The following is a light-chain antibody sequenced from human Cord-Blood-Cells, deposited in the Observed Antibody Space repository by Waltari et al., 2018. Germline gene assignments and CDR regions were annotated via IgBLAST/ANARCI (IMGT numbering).Light chain of an antibody. Sequence: SYVLTQPPSVSVAPGKTARITCGGNNIGSKSVHWYQQKPGQASVLVIYYDSDRPSWIPEPFSGSNSGNTATLTISRVEAGDEADYYVQVWDSSSDHYVFGTVTKVTVL. J-gene: IGLJ1*01. CDR2: YDS. CDR3: QVWDSSSDHYV. V-gene: IGLV3-21*04. CDR1: NIGSKS.